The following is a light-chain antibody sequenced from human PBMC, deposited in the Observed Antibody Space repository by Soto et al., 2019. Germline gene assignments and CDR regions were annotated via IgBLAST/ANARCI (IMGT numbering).Light chain of an antibody. J-gene: IGLJ1*01. CDR3: SSHTSSNTYYV. CDR1: RSDVGTYNY. CDR2: EVS. Sequence: QSALTQPASVSGSPGQSITISCTGTRSDVGTYNYVSWYQQHPGKAPKLMIYEVSNRPSGVSDRFSGSKSGNTASLTISGLQAEDEADYYCSSHTSSNTYYVFGSGTKVTV. V-gene: IGLV2-14*01.